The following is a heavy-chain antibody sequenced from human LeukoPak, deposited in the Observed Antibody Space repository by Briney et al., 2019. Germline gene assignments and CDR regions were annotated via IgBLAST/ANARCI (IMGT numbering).Heavy chain of an antibody. J-gene: IGHJ4*02. D-gene: IGHD2-8*01. CDR2: IWYDGSNK. CDR1: GFTFSSYG. CDR3: AKPYCTNGVCSGFDY. Sequence: GGSLRLSCAASGFTFSSYGMQCVREAPGKGLEWVAVIWYDGSNKYYADSVKGRFTISRDNSKNTLYLKMNSLRAEDTAVYYCAKPYCTNGVCSGFDYWGQGTLVTVSS. V-gene: IGHV3-33*06.